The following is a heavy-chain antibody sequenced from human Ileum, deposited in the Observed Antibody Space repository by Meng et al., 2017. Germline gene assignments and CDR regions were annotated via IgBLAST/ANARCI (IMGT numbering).Heavy chain of an antibody. CDR1: GYTFTSYG. V-gene: IGHV1-18*01. CDR3: ARDYSGTSYRFSDY. D-gene: IGHD1-26*01. CDR2: ISVYNGNT. J-gene: IGHJ4*02. Sequence: QVHLVHSAAEVKKPGAPVMVSCMAFGYTFTSYGITWVRQAPGQGLEWMGGISVYNGNTNYAQKFQGRVTMTAETSTSTAYMELRSLRSDDTAVYYCARDYSGTSYRFSDYWGQGTLVTVSS.